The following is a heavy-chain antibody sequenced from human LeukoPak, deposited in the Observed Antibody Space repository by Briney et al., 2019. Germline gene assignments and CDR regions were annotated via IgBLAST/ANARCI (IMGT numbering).Heavy chain of an antibody. CDR2: INADNGNT. V-gene: IGHV1-3*01. Sequence: ASVKVSCKASGYTFTSYAMHWVRQAPGQRLEWMGWINADNGNTKYSQKFQGRVTFTRDTSASTAYMELSSLRPEDTAVYYCARVVVPAAIQYYYYGMDVWGQGTTVTVSS. J-gene: IGHJ6*02. D-gene: IGHD2-2*02. CDR1: GYTFTSYA. CDR3: ARVVVPAAIQYYYYGMDV.